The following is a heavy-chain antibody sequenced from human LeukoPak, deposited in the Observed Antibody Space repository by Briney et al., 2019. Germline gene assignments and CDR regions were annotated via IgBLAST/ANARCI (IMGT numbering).Heavy chain of an antibody. V-gene: IGHV1-18*01. J-gene: IGHJ3*02. D-gene: IGHD3-16*01. CDR2: ISAYNGNT. CDR3: AVFMITFGGVITGAFDI. Sequence: ASVKVSCKASGYTFTSYGISWVRQAPGQGLEWTGWISAYNGNTNYAQKLQGRVTMTTDTSTSTAYMELRSLRSDDTAVYYCAVFMITFGGVITGAFDIWGQGTMVTVSS. CDR1: GYTFTSYG.